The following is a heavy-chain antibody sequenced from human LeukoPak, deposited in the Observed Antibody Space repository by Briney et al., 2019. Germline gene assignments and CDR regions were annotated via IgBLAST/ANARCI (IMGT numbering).Heavy chain of an antibody. V-gene: IGHV1-8*01. J-gene: IGHJ6*02. CDR3: GTGRSIFTLVA. CDR1: GYTFTSYD. CDR2: MNPNSGNT. Sequence: ASVKVSCKASGYTFTSYDINWVRQATGQGLEWMGWMNPNSGNTGYAQKFQGRVTMTRNTSISTAYMELSSLRSDDTAIYYCGTGRSIFTLVAWGQGTTVTVSS. D-gene: IGHD1-1*01.